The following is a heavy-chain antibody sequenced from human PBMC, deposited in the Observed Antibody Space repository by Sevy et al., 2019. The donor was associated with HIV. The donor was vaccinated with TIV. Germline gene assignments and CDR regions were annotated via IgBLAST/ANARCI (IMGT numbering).Heavy chain of an antibody. CDR3: ARLLDKVPYASDI. V-gene: IGHV5-10-1*01. CDR2: IDPTDSYT. Sequence: GESLKISCQGSGNSFSGYWISWVRLMPGKGLEWMGRIDPTDSYTYYSPSFQGHVTISTDKSITTAYLQWSSLKASDTAMYYCARLLDKVPYASDIWGQGTMVTVSS. CDR1: GNSFSGYW. D-gene: IGHD2-2*01. J-gene: IGHJ3*02.